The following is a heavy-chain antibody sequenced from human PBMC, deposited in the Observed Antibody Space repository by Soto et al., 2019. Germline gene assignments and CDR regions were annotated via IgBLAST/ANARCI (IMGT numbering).Heavy chain of an antibody. V-gene: IGHV3-33*01. Sequence: RLSCAASGFTFSSYGMHWVRQAPGKGLEWVAVIWYDGSNKYYADSVKGRFTISRDNPKNTLYLQMNSLRAEDTAVYYCARDNTAGATRRFDYWGQGTLVTVSS. CDR3: ARDNTAGATRRFDY. D-gene: IGHD1-26*01. CDR1: GFTFSSYG. CDR2: IWYDGSNK. J-gene: IGHJ4*02.